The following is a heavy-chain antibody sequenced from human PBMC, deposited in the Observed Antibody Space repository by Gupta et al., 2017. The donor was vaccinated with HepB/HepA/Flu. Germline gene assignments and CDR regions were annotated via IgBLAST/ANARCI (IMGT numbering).Heavy chain of an antibody. D-gene: IGHD3-10*01. Sequence: QVHLVQSGAEVKKPAASVKVSCKASGSTFTRYFMHWLRQAPGQGLEWMGIMHPAAGTTIYAQKFRDRLTMTWDTSTSTVYMELSSLRFDDTAVYFCAREVTGVDFEYWGQGTLVTVSS. CDR3: AREVTGVDFEY. J-gene: IGHJ4*02. V-gene: IGHV1-46*01. CDR2: MHPAAGTT. CDR1: GSTFTRYF.